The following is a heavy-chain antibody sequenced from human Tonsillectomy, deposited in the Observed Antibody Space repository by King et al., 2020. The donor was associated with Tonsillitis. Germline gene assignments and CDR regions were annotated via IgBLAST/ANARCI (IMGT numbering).Heavy chain of an antibody. V-gene: IGHV4-39*02. CDR2: IYYSGSS. CDR1: GGSISYTSNY. Sequence: QLQESGPGLVKPSETLSLTCTVSGGSISYTSNYWGWIRQPPGKGLEWIGSIYYSGSSYYNPSLKSRVTISVDTSKNQFSLKLSSVTAADTAVYYCARDEDDYGDYGVDFWGQGTLVTVSS. J-gene: IGHJ4*02. CDR3: ARDEDDYGDYGVDF. D-gene: IGHD4-17*01.